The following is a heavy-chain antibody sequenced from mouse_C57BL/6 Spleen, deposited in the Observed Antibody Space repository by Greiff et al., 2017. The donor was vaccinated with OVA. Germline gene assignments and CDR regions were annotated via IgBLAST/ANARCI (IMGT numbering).Heavy chain of an antibody. D-gene: IGHD2-1*01. J-gene: IGHJ3*01. CDR2: IYPGSGNT. CDR3: ARSRLLWGFAY. V-gene: IGHV1-76*01. CDR1: GYTFTDYY. Sequence: VQLQESGAELVRPGASVKLSCKASGYTFTDYYINWVKQRPGQGLEWIARIYPGSGNTYYNEKFKGKATLTAEKSSSTAYMQLSSLTSEDSAVYFCARSRLLWGFAYWGQGTLVTVSA.